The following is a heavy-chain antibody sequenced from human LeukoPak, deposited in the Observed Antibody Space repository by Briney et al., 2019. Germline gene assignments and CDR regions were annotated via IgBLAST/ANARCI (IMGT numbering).Heavy chain of an antibody. CDR3: ARALGSIVDF. J-gene: IGHJ4*02. CDR2: INSGGSIT. D-gene: IGHD6-6*01. CDR1: GFTFSNDW. Sequence: PGGSLRLSCAASGFTFSNDWMHWVRQAPGKGLVWVSRINSGGSITTYADSVKGRFTISRDNAKNTLYPQMSSLRAEDTGVYYCARALGSIVDFWGQGTLVTVSS. V-gene: IGHV3-74*01.